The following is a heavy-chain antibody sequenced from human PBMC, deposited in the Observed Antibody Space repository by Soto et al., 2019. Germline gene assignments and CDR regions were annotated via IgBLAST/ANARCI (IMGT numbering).Heavy chain of an antibody. CDR2: IYYSGST. CDR1: GGSISSGDYY. CDR3: ASSGYCTNGVCYALYAF. J-gene: IGHJ4*02. D-gene: IGHD2-8*01. V-gene: IGHV4-30-4*01. Sequence: SETLSLTCTVSGGSISSGDYYWSWIRQPPGKGLEWIGHIYYSGSTYYNPSLKSRVTISVDTSKNQFSLKLSSVTAADTAVYYCASSGYCTNGVCYALYAFWGQGTLVTGSS.